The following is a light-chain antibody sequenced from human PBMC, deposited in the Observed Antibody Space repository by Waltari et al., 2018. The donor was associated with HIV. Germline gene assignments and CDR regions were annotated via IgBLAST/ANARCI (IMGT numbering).Light chain of an antibody. CDR2: DVT. CDR1: SSDVGAYNY. J-gene: IGLJ2*01. CDR3: ASHAGSEDV. Sequence: QSALTQPPSASGSPGQSVTISCTGTSSDVGAYNYVSWFQQHPGKAPKLMIYDVTKRPSGVPDRCSGSKSGNTASLTVSGLQAEDEADYYCASHAGSEDVFGGGTRLTVL. V-gene: IGLV2-8*01.